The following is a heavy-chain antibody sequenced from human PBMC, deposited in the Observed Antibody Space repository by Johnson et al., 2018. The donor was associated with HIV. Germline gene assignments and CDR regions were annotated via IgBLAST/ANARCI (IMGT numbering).Heavy chain of an antibody. V-gene: IGHV3-43D*04. Sequence: VQLVESGGVAVQPGGSLRLSCAASGFSFADYAMHWVRQAPGKGLEWVSLISWDGGGTGYADSVKGRFTISRDNAKNSLYLQMNSLRAEDTALYYCARDMAIWGQGTMVTVSS. J-gene: IGHJ3*02. CDR1: GFSFADYA. CDR2: ISWDGGGT. CDR3: ARDMAI.